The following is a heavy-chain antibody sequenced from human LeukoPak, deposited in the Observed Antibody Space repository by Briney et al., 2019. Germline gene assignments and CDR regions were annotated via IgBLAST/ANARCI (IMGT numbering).Heavy chain of an antibody. D-gene: IGHD2-15*01. V-gene: IGHV3-23*01. CDR1: GFTFSSYG. CDR2: ISGSGGST. Sequence: GGSLRLSCAASGFTFSSYGMSWVRQAPGKGLEWVSAISGSGGSTYYADSVKGRFTISRDNSKNTLYLQMNSLRAEDTAVYYCAREVYCSGGSCTLPYYYYYMDVWGKGTTVTVSS. CDR3: AREVYCSGGSCTLPYYYYYMDV. J-gene: IGHJ6*03.